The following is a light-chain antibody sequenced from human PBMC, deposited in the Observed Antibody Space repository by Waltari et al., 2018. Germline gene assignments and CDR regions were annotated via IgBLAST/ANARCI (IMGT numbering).Light chain of an antibody. J-gene: IGLJ1*01. Sequence: QSGLTQPPPVSGSPGQSITIHCAGPTRAVGADHFLSWYPQHAGKAPKVMIYGVSNRPSGVSNRFSGSKSGNTASLTISGLQAEDEADYYCKSYTNSNTYVFGTGTKVTVL. CDR3: KSYTNSNTYV. CDR1: TRAVGADHF. V-gene: IGLV2-14*03. CDR2: GVS.